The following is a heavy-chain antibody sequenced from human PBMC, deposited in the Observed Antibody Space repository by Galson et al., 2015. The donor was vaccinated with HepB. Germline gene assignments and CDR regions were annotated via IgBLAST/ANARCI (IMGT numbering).Heavy chain of an antibody. Sequence: SVKVSCKASGYTFTTYAMHWVRQAPGQGLEWMGWINTNTGNTTYAQGFTGRIVISMDTSVSTAYLKISSLKSEDTAVYYCARDRGSGSRFFDSWGQGTLVTVSS. CDR2: INTNTGNT. J-gene: IGHJ4*02. D-gene: IGHD2-15*01. CDR1: GYTFTTYA. CDR3: ARDRGSGSRFFDS. V-gene: IGHV7-4-1*02.